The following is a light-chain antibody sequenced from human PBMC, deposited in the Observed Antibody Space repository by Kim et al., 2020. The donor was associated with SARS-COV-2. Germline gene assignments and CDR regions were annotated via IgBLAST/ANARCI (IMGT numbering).Light chain of an antibody. J-gene: IGLJ2*01. CDR3: RAYAGSNDLV. Sequence: GRSGDISCTGTRSEVGRDNYVAWYQHHPGKAPKRIIYGVAKRPTGVPDRFAGAKSGNAAALTVSGLQAEDEADYYCRAYAGSNDLVFGGGTQLTVL. CDR1: RSEVGRDNY. V-gene: IGLV2-8*01. CDR2: GVA.